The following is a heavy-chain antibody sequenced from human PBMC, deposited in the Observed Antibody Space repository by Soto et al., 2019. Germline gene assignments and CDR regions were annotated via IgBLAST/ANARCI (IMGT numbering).Heavy chain of an antibody. D-gene: IGHD6-19*01. CDR3: AHRPVAVADDFFDY. J-gene: IGHJ4*02. Sequence: QITLKESGSTLVKPTQTLTLTCTFSGFSLSTTGVGVGWIRQPPGKALEWLALIYWDETKRYSPSLKSRLTITKDTSKNQVVLTMTNMDPVDTATYYCAHRPVAVADDFFDYWGQGTLVTISS. CDR2: IYWDETK. CDR1: GFSLSTTGVG. V-gene: IGHV2-5*02.